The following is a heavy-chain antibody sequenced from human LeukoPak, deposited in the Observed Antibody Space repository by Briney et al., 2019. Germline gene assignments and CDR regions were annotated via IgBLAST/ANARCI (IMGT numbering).Heavy chain of an antibody. J-gene: IGHJ6*02. Sequence: GASVKVSCKASGYTFTSYDINWVRQATGQGLEWMGWMSPNSGNTGYAQKFQGRVTMTRNTSISTAYMELSSLRSEDTAVYYCAAYYYGSGSYYIYGMDVWGQGTTVTVSS. V-gene: IGHV1-8*01. D-gene: IGHD3-10*01. CDR1: GYTFTSYD. CDR2: MSPNSGNT. CDR3: AAYYYGSGSYYIYGMDV.